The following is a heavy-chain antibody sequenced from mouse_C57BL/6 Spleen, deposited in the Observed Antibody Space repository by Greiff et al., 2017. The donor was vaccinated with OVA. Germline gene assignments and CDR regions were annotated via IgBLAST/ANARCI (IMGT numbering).Heavy chain of an antibody. Sequence: VQLKESGPELVKPGASVKISCKASGYSFTGYYMNWVKQSPEKSLEWIGEINPSTGGTTYNQKFKAKATLTVDKSSSTAYMQLKSLTSEDSAVYYCARSGDYHFFDYWGQGTTLTVSS. D-gene: IGHD2-4*01. CDR3: ARSGDYHFFDY. V-gene: IGHV1-42*01. J-gene: IGHJ2*01. CDR1: GYSFTGYY. CDR2: INPSTGGT.